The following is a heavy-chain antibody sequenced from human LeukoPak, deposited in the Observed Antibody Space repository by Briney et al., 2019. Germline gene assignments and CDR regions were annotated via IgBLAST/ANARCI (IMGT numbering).Heavy chain of an antibody. V-gene: IGHV3-33*03. Sequence: TGGSLRLSCAASGFSFSSYGMQWVRQTPGKGLEWVAMIWFDGSNKYYTDSVKGRFTISRDNSKNTLYLQMNSLRAEDTAVYYCARAKRFKGDCTSASCPVGAFDIWGQGTMVTVSS. CDR3: ARAKRFKGDCTSASCPVGAFDI. CDR1: GFSFSSYG. D-gene: IGHD2-2*01. J-gene: IGHJ3*02. CDR2: IWFDGSNK.